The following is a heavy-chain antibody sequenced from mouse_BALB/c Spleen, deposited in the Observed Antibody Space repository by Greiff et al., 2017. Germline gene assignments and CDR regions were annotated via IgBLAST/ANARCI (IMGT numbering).Heavy chain of an antibody. CDR2: IYPGSGNT. CDR3: ARRGYGSSRWFAY. V-gene: IGHV1-77*01. Sequence: VQLQQSGAELARPGASVKLSCKASGYTFTDYYINWVKQRTGQGLEWIGEIYPGSGNTYYNEKFKGKATLTADKSSSTAYMQLSSLTSEDSAVYFCARRGYGSSRWFAYWGQGTLVTVSA. CDR1: GYTFTDYY. J-gene: IGHJ3*01. D-gene: IGHD1-1*01.